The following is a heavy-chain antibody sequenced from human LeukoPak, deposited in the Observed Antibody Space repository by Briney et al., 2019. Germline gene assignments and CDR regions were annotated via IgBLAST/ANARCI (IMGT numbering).Heavy chain of an antibody. CDR3: ARGPIKAARPENYYYYGVDV. D-gene: IGHD6-6*01. Sequence: GGSLRLSCAASGFTFSSYGMHWVRQAPGKGLEWVAVIWYDGSNKYYADSVKGRFTISRDNSKNTLYLQMNSLRAEDTAVYYCARGPIKAARPENYYYYGVDVWGKGTTVTVSS. J-gene: IGHJ6*04. CDR1: GFTFSSYG. V-gene: IGHV3-33*01. CDR2: IWYDGSNK.